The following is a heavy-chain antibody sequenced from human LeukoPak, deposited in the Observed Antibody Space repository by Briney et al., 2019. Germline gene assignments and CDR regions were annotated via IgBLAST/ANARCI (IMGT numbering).Heavy chain of an antibody. Sequence: GGSLRLSCAASGFTFSSYEMNWVRQAPGKGLEWVSYISSSGSTIYYADSVKGRFTISRDNSKNTLYLQMNSLRAEDTAVYYCAKVFSSGWYFQWGQGTLVTVSS. J-gene: IGHJ4*02. CDR3: AKVFSSGWYFQ. V-gene: IGHV3-48*03. CDR1: GFTFSSYE. CDR2: ISSSGSTI. D-gene: IGHD6-19*01.